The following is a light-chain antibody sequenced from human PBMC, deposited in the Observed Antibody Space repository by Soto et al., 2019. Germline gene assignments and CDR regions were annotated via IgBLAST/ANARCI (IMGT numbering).Light chain of an antibody. J-gene: IGLJ3*02. V-gene: IGLV1-44*01. Sequence: QSVLTQPPSASGTPGQRVTISCSGSSSNIGSNTVNWYQQLPGTAPKLLIYSNNQRPSGVPDRFSGSKSGTSASLAICGLQSEDEADYYCAAWDDSLNGPWVFGGGTKLTVL. CDR3: AAWDDSLNGPWV. CDR1: SSNIGSNT. CDR2: SNN.